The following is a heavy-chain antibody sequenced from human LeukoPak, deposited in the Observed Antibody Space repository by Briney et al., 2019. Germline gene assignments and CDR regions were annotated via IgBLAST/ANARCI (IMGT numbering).Heavy chain of an antibody. V-gene: IGHV3-30*04. CDR2: ISYDGNTK. Sequence: GGTLRLSCAASGFTFSRYAMHWVRQAPGKGLEWVAVISYDGNTKFFTDSVKGRFTISRDNSKNTLSLQMISLRAGDTAMYYCARDAGSDYNFDYWGQGTLVTVSS. J-gene: IGHJ4*02. CDR3: ARDAGSDYNFDY. D-gene: IGHD4-11*01. CDR1: GFTFSRYA.